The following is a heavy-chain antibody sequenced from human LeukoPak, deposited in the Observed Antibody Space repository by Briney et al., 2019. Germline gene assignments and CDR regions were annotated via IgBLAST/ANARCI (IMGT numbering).Heavy chain of an antibody. V-gene: IGHV4-34*01. CDR3: ARQPPSGDAFNI. CDR1: GGSFSGYY. D-gene: IGHD6-25*01. J-gene: IGHJ3*02. Sequence: SETPSLTCAVYGGSFSGYYWSWIRQPPGKGLEWIGEINHSGSTNYNPSLKSRVTISVDTSKNQFSLKLSSVTAADTAVYYCARQPPSGDAFNIWGQGTIVTVSS. CDR2: INHSGST.